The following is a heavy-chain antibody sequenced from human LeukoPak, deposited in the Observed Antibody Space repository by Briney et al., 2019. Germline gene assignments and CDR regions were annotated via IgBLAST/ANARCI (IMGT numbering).Heavy chain of an antibody. CDR3: AKDEYSSSWLPYYFDY. Sequence: GGSLRLSCAASGFTFSSYAMSWVRQAPGKGLEWVSAISGSGGSAYYADSVKGRFTISRDNSKNTLYLQMNSLRAEDTAVYYCAKDEYSSSWLPYYFDYWGQGTLVTVSS. D-gene: IGHD6-13*01. V-gene: IGHV3-23*01. J-gene: IGHJ4*02. CDR1: GFTFSSYA. CDR2: ISGSGGSA.